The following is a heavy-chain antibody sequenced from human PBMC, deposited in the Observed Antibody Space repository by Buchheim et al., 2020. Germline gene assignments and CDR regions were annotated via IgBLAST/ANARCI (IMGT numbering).Heavy chain of an antibody. CDR1: GFTFSSYA. J-gene: IGHJ4*02. V-gene: IGHV3-23*01. Sequence: EVQLLESGGGLVQPGGSLRLSCAASGFTFSSYAMSWVRQAPGKGLEWVSAISGSGGSTYYADSVKGRFTISRVNSKNSLYLQMNSVSAEDTAVYYCANRGGSIAVAGHFDYWGQGTL. D-gene: IGHD6-19*01. CDR3: ANRGGSIAVAGHFDY. CDR2: ISGSGGST.